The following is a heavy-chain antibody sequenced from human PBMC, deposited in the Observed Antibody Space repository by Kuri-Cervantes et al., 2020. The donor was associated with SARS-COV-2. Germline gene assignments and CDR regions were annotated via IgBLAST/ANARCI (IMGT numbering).Heavy chain of an antibody. CDR1: GFTFSSYW. CDR3: AKWGGYCSGGSCSLPFQH. Sequence: GGSLRLSCAASGFTFSSYWMSWVRQAPGKGLEWVANIKQDGSEKYYVDSVKGRFTISRDNAKNSLYLQMNSLRAEDTAVYYCAKWGGYCSGGSCSLPFQHWGQGTLGTVSS. CDR2: IKQDGSEK. J-gene: IGHJ1*01. V-gene: IGHV3-7*01. D-gene: IGHD2-15*01.